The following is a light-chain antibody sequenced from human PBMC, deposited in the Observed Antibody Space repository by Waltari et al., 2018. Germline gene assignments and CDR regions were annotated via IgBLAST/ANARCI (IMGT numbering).Light chain of an antibody. CDR1: QSVYIY. CDR2: DAS. V-gene: IGKV3-11*01. J-gene: IGKJ4*01. Sequence: EIALTQSPATLSLSPGERATLSCRANQSVYIYLACYQHKPGQAPRLLIYDASDRATGIPARFSGSGSGTDFTLTISSLEPEDFAVYYCQQRSNWPPSFGGGTKVEIK. CDR3: QQRSNWPPS.